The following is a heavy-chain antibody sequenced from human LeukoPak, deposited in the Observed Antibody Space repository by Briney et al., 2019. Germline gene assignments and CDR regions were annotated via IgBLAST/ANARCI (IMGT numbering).Heavy chain of an antibody. V-gene: IGHV3-74*01. CDR2: IHSEGSRT. CDR1: GFTFSSYS. Sequence: GGSLRLSCAASGFTFSSYSMNWVRQTPGKGLVWVSRIHSEGSRTNYADSVKGRFTISRDNAKNTMYLQMNSLRAEDTAVYYCARGVIGSLSGLYGMDVWGQGTTVTVSS. CDR3: ARGVIGSLSGLYGMDV. J-gene: IGHJ6*02. D-gene: IGHD1-20*01.